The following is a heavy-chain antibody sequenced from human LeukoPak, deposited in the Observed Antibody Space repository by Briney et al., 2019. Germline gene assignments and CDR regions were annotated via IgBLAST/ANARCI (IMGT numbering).Heavy chain of an antibody. V-gene: IGHV3-48*04. CDR2: ISNRGTTT. Sequence: GGSLRLSCAASGFTFSSYSMNWIRQAPGKGLEWLTYISNRGTTTSYADSEKGRFTVSRDNANNSLSLQMNSLRAEDTAVYYCARDRGSGAFDIWGQGTKVSVSS. CDR3: ARDRGSGAFDI. CDR1: GFTFSSYS. J-gene: IGHJ3*02. D-gene: IGHD2-15*01.